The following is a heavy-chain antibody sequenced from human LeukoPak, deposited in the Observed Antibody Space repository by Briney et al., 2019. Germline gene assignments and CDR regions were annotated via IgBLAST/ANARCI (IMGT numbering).Heavy chain of an antibody. Sequence: PGGSLRLSCAASGFTFSSYTMNWVRQAPGKGLEWVSSISGSSIYIYYADSAKGRSTISRDNAKNSLYLRMNSLRAEDTAVYYCARSGCSGGSCYGVFDYWGQGTLVTVSS. J-gene: IGHJ4*02. CDR1: GFTFSSYT. V-gene: IGHV3-21*01. CDR3: ARSGCSGGSCYGVFDY. CDR2: ISGSSIYI. D-gene: IGHD2-15*01.